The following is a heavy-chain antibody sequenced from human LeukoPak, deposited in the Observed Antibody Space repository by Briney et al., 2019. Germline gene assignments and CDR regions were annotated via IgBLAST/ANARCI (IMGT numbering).Heavy chain of an antibody. Sequence: ASVKVSCKASGYTFTGYYMHWVRQAPGQGLEWMGWINPNSGGTNYAQKFQRRVTMTRDTSISTAYMELSRLRSDDTAVYYCAREGGPLLRYFDWLSWGQGTLVTVSS. CDR3: AREGGPLLRYFDWLS. CDR1: GYTFTGYY. CDR2: INPNSGGT. D-gene: IGHD3-9*01. V-gene: IGHV1-2*02. J-gene: IGHJ4*02.